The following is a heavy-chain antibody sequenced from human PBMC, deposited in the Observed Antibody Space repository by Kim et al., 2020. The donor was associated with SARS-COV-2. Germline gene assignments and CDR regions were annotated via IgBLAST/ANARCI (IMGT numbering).Heavy chain of an antibody. V-gene: IGHV4-39*01. J-gene: IGHJ4*02. CDR2: IYYSGST. D-gene: IGHD4-17*01. Sequence: SETLSLTCTVSGGSISSSSYYWGWIRQPPGKGLEWIGSIYYSGSTYYNPSLKSRVTISVDTSKNQFSLKLSSVTAADTAVYYCASVATTFDYWGQGTLFTVSS. CDR1: GGSISSSSYY. CDR3: ASVATTFDY.